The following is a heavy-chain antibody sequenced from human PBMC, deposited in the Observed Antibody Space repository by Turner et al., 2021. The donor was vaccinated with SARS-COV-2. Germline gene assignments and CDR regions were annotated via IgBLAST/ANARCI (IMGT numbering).Heavy chain of an antibody. CDR1: GFTFDDYA. CDR3: ARDLEVAGGMDV. J-gene: IGHJ6*02. V-gene: IGHV3-9*01. Sequence: EVQLVESGGGLVQSGRSLRLSCAASGFTFDDYAMHWVRQAPGKGLEWVSGITWNSGSIGYADSVKGRFTISRDNAKNSLYLQMNSLRAEDTALYYCARDLEVAGGMDVWGQGTTVTVSS. CDR2: ITWNSGSI.